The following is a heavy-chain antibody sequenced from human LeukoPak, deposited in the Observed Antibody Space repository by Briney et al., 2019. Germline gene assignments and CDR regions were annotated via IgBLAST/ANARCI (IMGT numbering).Heavy chain of an antibody. D-gene: IGHD3-9*01. CDR2: ISAYSGAT. V-gene: IGHV1-18*01. J-gene: IGHJ5*02. Sequence: ASVKVSCKASGYTFPRYGVNWVRQAPGQGLEWMGWISAYSGATNYAQKLQGRVTMTTDTSTSTAYMELRSPRSDDTAVYYCARSGIGYFDWYPDWFDPWGQGTLVTVSS. CDR1: GYTFPRYG. CDR3: ARSGIGYFDWYPDWFDP.